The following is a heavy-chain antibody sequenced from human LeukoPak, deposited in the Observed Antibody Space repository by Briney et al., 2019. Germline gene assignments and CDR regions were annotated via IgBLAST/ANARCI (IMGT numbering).Heavy chain of an antibody. V-gene: IGHV4-59*01. CDR1: GGTISSYY. CDR2: SSYSGST. D-gene: IGHD3-22*01. CDR3: ARGYSLYDSSGYWTY. J-gene: IGHJ4*02. Sequence: PSETLSLTCTVSGGTISSYYWSWIRQPPGQGLEWIGYSSYSGSTNYNPSLKSRVTISVDTSENQFSLKLSSVTAADTAVYYCARGYSLYDSSGYWTYWGQGTLVTVSS.